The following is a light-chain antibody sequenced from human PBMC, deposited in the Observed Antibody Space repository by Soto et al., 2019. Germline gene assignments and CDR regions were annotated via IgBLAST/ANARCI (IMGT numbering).Light chain of an antibody. Sequence: QAVVTQEPSLTVSPGGAVTLTCDSSTGAVTSGHYPYWFQQKPGQAPRTLIYDTSNKHSWTPARFSGSLLGGKAALSLSGAQPEDEAEYYCLLSYSGEKVFGTGTKVTVL. CDR3: LLSYSGEKV. J-gene: IGLJ1*01. CDR1: TGAVTSGHY. CDR2: DTS. V-gene: IGLV7-46*01.